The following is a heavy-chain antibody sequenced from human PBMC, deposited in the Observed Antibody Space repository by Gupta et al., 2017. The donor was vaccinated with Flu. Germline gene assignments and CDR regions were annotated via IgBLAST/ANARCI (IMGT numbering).Heavy chain of an antibody. CDR3: ARDKTYYGMDV. CDR1: GFTFSTYG. J-gene: IGHJ6*02. CDR2: ISSSSSTI. Sequence: EVQLVESGGGLGQHGGSLRVSCAASGFTFSTYGITWVRQAPGKGLEWVSYISSSSSTIYYADAVKGRFTISRDNAKNSLYLQMNSLRAEDTAVYYCARDKTYYGMDVWGQGTTVTVSS. V-gene: IGHV3-48*01.